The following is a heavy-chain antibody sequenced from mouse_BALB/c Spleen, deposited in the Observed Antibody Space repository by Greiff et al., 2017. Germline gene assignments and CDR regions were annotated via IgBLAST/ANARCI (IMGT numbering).Heavy chain of an antibody. Sequence: EVKVVESGGGLVQPGGSRKLSCAASGFTFSSFGMHWVRQAPEKGLEWVAYISSGSSTIYYADTVKGRFTISRDNPKNTLFLQMTSLRSEDTAMYYCARGDYGSHFAYWGQGTLVTVSA. D-gene: IGHD1-1*01. CDR2: ISSGSSTI. CDR3: ARGDYGSHFAY. J-gene: IGHJ3*01. CDR1: GFTFSSFG. V-gene: IGHV5-17*02.